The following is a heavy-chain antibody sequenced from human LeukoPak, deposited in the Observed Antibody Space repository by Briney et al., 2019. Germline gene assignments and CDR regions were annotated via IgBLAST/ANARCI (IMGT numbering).Heavy chain of an antibody. Sequence: GESLKISCKGSGYSFTSYWIGWVRQMPGKGLEWMGIIYPGDSDTRYSPSFQGQVTISADKSISTAYLQWSSLKASDTAMYYCAIQESDTAMVYWFDPWGQGTLVTVSS. CDR2: IYPGDSDT. J-gene: IGHJ5*02. D-gene: IGHD5-18*01. CDR1: GYSFTSYW. V-gene: IGHV5-51*01. CDR3: AIQESDTAMVYWFDP.